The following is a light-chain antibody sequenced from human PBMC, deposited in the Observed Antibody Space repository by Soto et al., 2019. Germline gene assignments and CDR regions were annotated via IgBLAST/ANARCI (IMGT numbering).Light chain of an antibody. CDR1: SSDVGGYNY. V-gene: IGLV2-14*01. J-gene: IGLJ1*01. CDR3: SSYTSSSTLV. CDR2: EVS. Sequence: QSVLTQPASVSGSPGQSITISCTGTSSDVGGYNYVSWYQQHPGKAPKLMIYEVSYRPSGVSNRFSGSKSGNTASLTISGLQAEDEADYYCSSYTSSSTLVFGPGTKLTVL.